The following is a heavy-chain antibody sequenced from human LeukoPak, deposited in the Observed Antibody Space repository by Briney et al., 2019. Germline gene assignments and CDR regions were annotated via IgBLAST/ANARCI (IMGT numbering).Heavy chain of an antibody. V-gene: IGHV1-8*02. D-gene: IGHD5-12*01. CDR2: MNPNSGNT. CDR1: GYTFTSYD. J-gene: IGHJ5*02. Sequence: ASVKVSCKASGYTFTSYDINWVRQAPGQGLEWMGWMNPNSGNTGYAQKFQGRVTMTRDTSISTAYMELSSLRSEDTAVYYCAKAGIVATMNADWFDPWGQGTLVTVSS. CDR3: AKAGIVATMNADWFDP.